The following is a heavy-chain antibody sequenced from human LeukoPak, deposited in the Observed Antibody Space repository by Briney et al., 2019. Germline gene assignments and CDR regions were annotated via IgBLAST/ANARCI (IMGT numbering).Heavy chain of an antibody. CDR1: GFTFSSYG. Sequence: PGGSLRLSCAASGFTFSSYGMHWVRQAPGKGLEWVAFIRNDGSNKYYADSVKGRFTISRDNSKNTLYLQMNSLRAEDTAVYYCARGPNGPPLAFDIWGQGTMVTVSS. CDR2: IRNDGSNK. V-gene: IGHV3-30*02. D-gene: IGHD4/OR15-4a*01. J-gene: IGHJ3*02. CDR3: ARGPNGPPLAFDI.